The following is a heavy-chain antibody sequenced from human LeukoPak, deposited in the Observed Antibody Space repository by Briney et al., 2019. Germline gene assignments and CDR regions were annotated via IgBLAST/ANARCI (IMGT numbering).Heavy chain of an antibody. CDR3: AKAAKELLWFGELLSAY. V-gene: IGHV3-23*01. D-gene: IGHD3-10*01. Sequence: PGGSLRLSCAASGFTFSSYAMSWVRQAPGKGLEWVSAISGSGGSTYYADSVKGRFTISRDNSKNTLYLQMNSLRAEDTAVYYCAKAAKELLWFGELLSAYWGQGTLVTVSS. CDR1: GFTFSSYA. J-gene: IGHJ4*02. CDR2: ISGSGGST.